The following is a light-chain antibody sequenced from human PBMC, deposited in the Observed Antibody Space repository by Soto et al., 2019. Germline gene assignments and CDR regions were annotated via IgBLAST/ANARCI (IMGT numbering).Light chain of an antibody. Sequence: EIVMTQSPATLSVSPGERATLSCRASQSVSNKLAWYQQKPGQAPRLLIYGASTRATGIPGRFSGTGSGTEFTLTISSLQSEDFAVYYCQQYNNWPPWTFGQGTKVDIK. CDR3: QQYNNWPPWT. CDR1: QSVSNK. CDR2: GAS. J-gene: IGKJ1*01. V-gene: IGKV3-15*01.